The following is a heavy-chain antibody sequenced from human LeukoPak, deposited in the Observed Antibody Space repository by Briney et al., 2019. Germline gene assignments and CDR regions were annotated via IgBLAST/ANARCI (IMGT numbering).Heavy chain of an antibody. CDR3: AKHSYDSSGYYSIDY. CDR2: IIGSVHST. Sequence: PGASLRLSCAASGFTLTSYAMSWVRQAPGKGLEWVSAIIGSVHSTYYADSVKGRFTISRDNSKNTLYLQMNSLRAEDTAVYYCAKHSYDSSGYYSIDYWGQGTLVTVFS. CDR1: GFTLTSYA. J-gene: IGHJ4*02. V-gene: IGHV3-23*01. D-gene: IGHD3-22*01.